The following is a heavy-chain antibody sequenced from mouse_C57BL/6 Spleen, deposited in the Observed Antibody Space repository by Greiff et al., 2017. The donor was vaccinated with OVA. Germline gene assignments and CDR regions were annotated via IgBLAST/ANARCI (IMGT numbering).Heavy chain of an antibody. CDR2: IWTGGGT. Sequence: QVQLKESGPGLVAPSQSLSITCTVSGFSLTSYAISWVRQPPGKGLEWLGVIWTGGGTTYNSALKSRLSISKDNSKSQVFLKMNSLQTDDTARYYCARISNYEDWYVDVWGTGTTVTVSS. D-gene: IGHD2-5*01. V-gene: IGHV2-9-1*01. CDR3: ARISNYEDWYVDV. CDR1: GFSLTSYA. J-gene: IGHJ1*03.